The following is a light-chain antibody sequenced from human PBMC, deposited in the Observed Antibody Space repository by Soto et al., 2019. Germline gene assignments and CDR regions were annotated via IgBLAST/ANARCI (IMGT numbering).Light chain of an antibody. J-gene: IGKJ4*01. CDR2: NAF. CDR1: QSVSSY. CDR3: PQGFNWPS. Sequence: ENVLTQSPATLSLSPGERATLSCRASQSVSSYFAWYQQKPGQSPRLVIYNAFNRATGIPARFSGSGSGTDFSLTTSSLEPDDFAVYDGPQGFNWPSFGGGTKVE. V-gene: IGKV3-11*01.